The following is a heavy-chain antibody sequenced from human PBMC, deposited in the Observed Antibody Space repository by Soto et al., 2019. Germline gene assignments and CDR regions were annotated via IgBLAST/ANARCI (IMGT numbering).Heavy chain of an antibody. V-gene: IGHV3-23*01. J-gene: IGHJ4*02. D-gene: IGHD3-9*01. CDR3: AKDEGGTYYDILTGYRITLPFDY. CDR2: ISGSGGST. CDR1: GFTFSSYA. Sequence: EVQLLESGGGLVQPGGSLRLSCAASGFTFSSYAMSWVRQAPGKGLEWVSAISGSGGSTYYADSVKGRFTISRDNSKNTLYLQMNSLRAEDTAVYYCAKDEGGTYYDILTGYRITLPFDYWGQGTLVTVSS.